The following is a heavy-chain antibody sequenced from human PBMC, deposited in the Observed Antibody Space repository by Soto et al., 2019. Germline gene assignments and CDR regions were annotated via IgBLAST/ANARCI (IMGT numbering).Heavy chain of an antibody. V-gene: IGHV3-49*03. Sequence: EVQLEESGGGLVQPGRSLRLSCTGSGFTFGDYAMSWFRQAPGKGLEWVGVIRSKAYGGAIEYAASVKGRFTISRDDSKSIAYLQMNSLKTEYTAVSYCVRRRYLDYWGQGTLVTVSS. CDR1: GFTFGDYA. CDR2: IRSKAYGGAI. J-gene: IGHJ4*02. CDR3: VRRRYLDY.